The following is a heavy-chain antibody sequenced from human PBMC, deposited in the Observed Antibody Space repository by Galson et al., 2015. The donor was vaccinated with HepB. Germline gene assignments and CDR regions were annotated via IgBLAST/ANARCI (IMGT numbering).Heavy chain of an antibody. CDR1: GFTFSNYS. D-gene: IGHD6-13*01. J-gene: IGHJ2*01. V-gene: IGHV3-30*18. CDR3: AKGPDGSSWDWYFDR. Sequence: SLRLSCAASGFTFSNYSMNWVRQAPGKGLEWVAAIRNGGSNIYYSDSVKGRFTISRDNSKNTLYLQMNSLRAEDTAVYYCAKGPDGSSWDWYFDRWGRGTLVTVSS. CDR2: IRNGGSNI.